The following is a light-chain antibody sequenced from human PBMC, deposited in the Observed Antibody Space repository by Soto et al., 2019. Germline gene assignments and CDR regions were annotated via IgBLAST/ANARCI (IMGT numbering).Light chain of an antibody. CDR3: QQYDNLPYT. CDR2: DAS. J-gene: IGKJ2*01. CDR1: QDSSNY. Sequence: DLQMTQSPSSLSASVGDRVTITCQASQDSSNYLNWYQQKPGKAPKLLIYDASNLETGVPSRFSGSGSGTDFTFTISSLQPEDIATYYCQQYDNLPYTFGQGTKLEIK. V-gene: IGKV1-33*01.